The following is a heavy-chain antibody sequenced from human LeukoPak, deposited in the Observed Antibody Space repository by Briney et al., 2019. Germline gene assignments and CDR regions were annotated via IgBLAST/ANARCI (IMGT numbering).Heavy chain of an antibody. CDR3: AGRRVGIYFSDY. D-gene: IGHD1-26*01. CDR1: GFTFSSYV. Sequence: PGGSLRLSCAASGFTFSSYVMTWVRQAPGKGLEWVSGVSSNSGSTYYADSVKGRFTVSRDNSKNTLYLQMNSLRPEDTAVYYCAGRRVGIYFSDYWGQGTLVTVSS. CDR2: VSSNSGST. V-gene: IGHV3-23*01. J-gene: IGHJ4*02.